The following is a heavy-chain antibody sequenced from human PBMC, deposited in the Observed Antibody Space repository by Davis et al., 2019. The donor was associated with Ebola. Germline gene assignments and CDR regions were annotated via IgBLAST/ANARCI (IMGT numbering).Heavy chain of an antibody. Sequence: ASVKVSCKASGGTFSSYAISWVRQAPGQGLEWMGWISAYNGNTNYAQKLQGRVTMTTDTSTSTAYMELRSLRSEDTAVYYCARKIAAAGRMFRYYFDYWGQGTLVTVSS. CDR2: ISAYNGNT. D-gene: IGHD6-13*01. CDR1: GGTFSSYA. CDR3: ARKIAAAGRMFRYYFDY. J-gene: IGHJ4*02. V-gene: IGHV1-18*01.